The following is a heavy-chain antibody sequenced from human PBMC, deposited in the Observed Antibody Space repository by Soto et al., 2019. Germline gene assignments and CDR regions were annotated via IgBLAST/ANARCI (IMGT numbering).Heavy chain of an antibody. V-gene: IGHV5-51*01. CDR1: GYSFTSYW. J-gene: IGHJ6*02. CDR3: ARPMYSTAGYYYYGMDV. Sequence: GAFLKISCKGSGYSFTSYWIGWVREMPGKGLEWMGIIYPGDSDTRYSPSSQGQVTISAEQSISTAYLQWSSLKASDTAMYYCARPMYSTAGYYYYGMDVWGQGTTVTVSS. D-gene: IGHD6-13*01. CDR2: IYPGDSDT.